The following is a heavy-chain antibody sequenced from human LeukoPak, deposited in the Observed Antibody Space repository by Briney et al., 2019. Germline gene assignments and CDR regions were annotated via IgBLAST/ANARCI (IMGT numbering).Heavy chain of an antibody. D-gene: IGHD6-13*01. CDR2: IIPIFGTA. V-gene: IGHV1-69*13. CDR1: GGTFSSYA. J-gene: IGHJ4*02. CDR3: ARVSSILGGSSWYREDY. Sequence: ASVKVSCKASGGTFSSYAISWVRQAPGQGLEWMGGIIPIFGTANYAQEFQGRVTITADESTSTAYMELSSLRSEDTAVYYCARVSSILGGSSWYREDYWGQGTLVTVSS.